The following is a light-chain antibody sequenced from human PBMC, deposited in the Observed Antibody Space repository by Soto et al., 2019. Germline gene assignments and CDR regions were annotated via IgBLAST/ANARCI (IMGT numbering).Light chain of an antibody. V-gene: IGLV2-14*01. CDR1: RSDIGSYNY. CDR3: SSYSSTDTLYV. CDR2: EVS. Sequence: QSALTQPASVSGSPRQSITISCTGTRSDIGSYNYVSWYQVHPDKAPKLIIYEVSGRPSGVPDRFSGSKSGNTASLIISGLQAEDEAHYYCSSYSSTDTLYVFGTGTKGTVL. J-gene: IGLJ1*01.